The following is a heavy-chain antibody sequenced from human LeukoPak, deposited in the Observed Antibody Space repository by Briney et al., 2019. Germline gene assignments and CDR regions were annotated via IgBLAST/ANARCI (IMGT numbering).Heavy chain of an antibody. D-gene: IGHD5-12*01. CDR3: ARQSSANDYAFDY. CDR2: IVVGSGNT. CDR1: GFTFTSSA. V-gene: IGHV1-58*02. J-gene: IGHJ4*02. Sequence: SVKVSCKASGFTFTSSAMQWVRQARGQRLEWIGWIVVGSGNTNYAQKFQERVTITRDMSTSTAYMELSSLRSEDTAVYYCARQSSANDYAFDYWGQGTLVTVSS.